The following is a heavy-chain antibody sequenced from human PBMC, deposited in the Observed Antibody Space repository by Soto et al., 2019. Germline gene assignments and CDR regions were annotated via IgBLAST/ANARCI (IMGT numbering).Heavy chain of an antibody. J-gene: IGHJ6*03. Sequence: EVQLVESGGGLVQPGGSLRLSCAASEFTFSGRSVHWVRQAPGKGLVWVSGIDKVGTDSTYADSVKGRLTSSRDNAKNTVYRQMNSLSVEDTAVYYCARGWFGPDVWGKGTTVTVSS. V-gene: IGHV3-74*01. D-gene: IGHD3-10*01. CDR2: IDKVGTDS. CDR3: ARGWFGPDV. CDR1: EFTFSGRS.